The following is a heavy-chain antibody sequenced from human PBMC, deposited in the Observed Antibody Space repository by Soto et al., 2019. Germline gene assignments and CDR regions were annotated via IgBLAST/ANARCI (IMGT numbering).Heavy chain of an antibody. CDR3: AVDGSGSRAYFQH. CDR1: GFTFSNAW. D-gene: IGHD3-22*01. J-gene: IGHJ1*01. V-gene: IGHV3-15*07. CDR2: IKSKTDGGTT. Sequence: PGGSLRLSCAASGFTFSNAWMNWVRQAPGKGLEWVGRIKSKTDGGTTDYAAPVKGRFTISRDDSKNTLYLQMNSLRAEDSAVYYCAVDGSGSRAYFQHWGQGTLVTVSS.